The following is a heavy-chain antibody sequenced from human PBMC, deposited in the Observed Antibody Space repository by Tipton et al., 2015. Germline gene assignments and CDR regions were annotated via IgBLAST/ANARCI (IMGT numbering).Heavy chain of an antibody. Sequence: TLSLTCDVSGGSISSSNWWSWVRQPPGKGLEWIGEIYHSGSTTYNPSLKSRVTISVDKSKNQFSLKLTSVTAADAAVYYCACQDYDSLTRDYQTVDYWGQGTLVTVSS. CDR2: IYHSGST. D-gene: IGHD3-9*01. CDR3: ACQDYDSLTRDYQTVDY. J-gene: IGHJ4*02. V-gene: IGHV4-4*02. CDR1: GGSISSSNW.